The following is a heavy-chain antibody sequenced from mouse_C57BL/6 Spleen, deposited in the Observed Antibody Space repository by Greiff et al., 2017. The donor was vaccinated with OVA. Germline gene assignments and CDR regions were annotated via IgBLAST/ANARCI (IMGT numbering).Heavy chain of an antibody. CDR2: ISSGSSTI. CDR1: GFTFSDYG. J-gene: IGHJ4*01. CDR3: ARDDYHAMDY. Sequence: EVKLMESGGGLVKPGGSLKLSCAASGFTFSDYGMHWVRQAPEKGLEWVAYISSGSSTIYYADTVKGRFTISRDNAKNTLFLQMTSLRSEDTAMYYCARDDYHAMDYWGQGTSVTVSS. V-gene: IGHV5-17*01.